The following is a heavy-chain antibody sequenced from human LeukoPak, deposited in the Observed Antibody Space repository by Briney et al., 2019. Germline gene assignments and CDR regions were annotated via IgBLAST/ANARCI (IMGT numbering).Heavy chain of an antibody. CDR3: ALAYREDYFDY. Sequence: PGGSLRLSCAASGFTFSSYAMSWVRQAPGKGLEWVSPISGSGGSTYYADFVKGRFTISRDNSKNTLYLQMNSLRAEDTAVYYCALAYREDYFDYWGQGTLVTVSS. CDR2: ISGSGGST. CDR1: GFTFSSYA. J-gene: IGHJ4*02. D-gene: IGHD1-26*01. V-gene: IGHV3-23*01.